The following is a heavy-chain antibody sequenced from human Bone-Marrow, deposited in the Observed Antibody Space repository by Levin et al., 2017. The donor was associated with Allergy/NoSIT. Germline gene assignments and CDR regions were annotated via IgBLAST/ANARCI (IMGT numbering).Heavy chain of an antibody. Sequence: ASVKVSCKASGYAFTSYETNWVRQATGQGPEWLGWMNPNFGTTGYAQKFQGRVTMTRNTSINTAYMELSSLTFEDSALYYCARAGGSGPIGHYYGMDVWGQGTTVAVSS. CDR3: ARAGGSGPIGHYYGMDV. D-gene: IGHD3-10*01. CDR2: MNPNFGTT. J-gene: IGHJ6*02. CDR1: GYAFTSYE. V-gene: IGHV1-8*01.